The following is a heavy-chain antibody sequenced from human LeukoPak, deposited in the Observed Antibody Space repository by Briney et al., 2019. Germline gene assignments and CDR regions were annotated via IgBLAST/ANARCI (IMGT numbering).Heavy chain of an antibody. Sequence: PSETLSLTCTVSGGSISSGSYYWSWIRQPAGKGLEWIGRIYTSGSTNHNPSLKSRVTISVDTSENQFSLKLSSVTAADTAVYYCARGRYYYYMDVWGKGTTVTVSS. V-gene: IGHV4-61*02. J-gene: IGHJ6*03. CDR3: ARGRYYYYMDV. CDR2: IYTSGST. CDR1: GGSISSGSYY.